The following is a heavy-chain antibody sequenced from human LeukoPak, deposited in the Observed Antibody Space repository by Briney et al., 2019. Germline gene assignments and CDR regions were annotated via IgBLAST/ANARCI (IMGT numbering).Heavy chain of an antibody. Sequence: PGGSLRLSCAASGFTVSSNYMSWVRQAPGKGLEWVSVIYSGGSTYYADSVKGRFTISRDNSKNTLYLQMNSLRAEDTAVYYCARDTKIRGSGDLVTDYWGQGTLVTVSS. CDR2: IYSGGST. V-gene: IGHV3-53*01. CDR3: ARDTKIRGSGDLVTDY. D-gene: IGHD3-9*01. J-gene: IGHJ4*02. CDR1: GFTVSSNY.